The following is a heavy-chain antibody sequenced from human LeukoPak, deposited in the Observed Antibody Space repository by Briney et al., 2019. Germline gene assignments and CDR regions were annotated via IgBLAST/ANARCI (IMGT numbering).Heavy chain of an antibody. Sequence: PGGSLRLSCAASGFTFSSYGMHWVRQTPGKGLEWVANIKEDGSEKYYVDSVKGRFTISRDNAKNSLYLQMNSLRAEDTALYYCATDVGADWGQGTLVTVSS. V-gene: IGHV3-7*01. CDR3: ATDVGAD. J-gene: IGHJ4*02. CDR2: IKEDGSEK. CDR1: GFTFSSYG.